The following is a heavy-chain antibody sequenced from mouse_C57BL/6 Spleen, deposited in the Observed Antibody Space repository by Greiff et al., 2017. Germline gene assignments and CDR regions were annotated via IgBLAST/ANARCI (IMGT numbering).Heavy chain of an antibody. CDR1: GYTFTSYW. V-gene: IGHV1-64*01. CDR2: IHPNSGSN. Sequence: QVQLQQPGAELVKPGASVKLSCKASGYTFTSYWMHWVKQRPGQGLEWVGMIHPNSGSNNYNEKFKSKATLTVDKSSSTAYMQLSSLTSADSAVYYCAREGYEGYAMDYWGQGTSGTVAS. D-gene: IGHD2-3*01. J-gene: IGHJ4*01. CDR3: AREGYEGYAMDY.